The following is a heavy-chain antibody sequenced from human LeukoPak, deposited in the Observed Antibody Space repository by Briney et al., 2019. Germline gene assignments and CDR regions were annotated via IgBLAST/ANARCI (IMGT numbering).Heavy chain of an antibody. CDR1: GFTFSSYE. V-gene: IGHV3-48*03. CDR2: ISSSGSTI. Sequence: GGSLRLSCAASGFTFSSYEMNWVRQAPGKGLEWVSYISSSGSTIYYADSVKGRFTISRDNAKNSLYLQMNSLRAEDTAVYYCARVTNYYDSSGYYSWFDPWGQGTLVTVSS. J-gene: IGHJ5*02. D-gene: IGHD3-22*01. CDR3: ARVTNYYDSSGYYSWFDP.